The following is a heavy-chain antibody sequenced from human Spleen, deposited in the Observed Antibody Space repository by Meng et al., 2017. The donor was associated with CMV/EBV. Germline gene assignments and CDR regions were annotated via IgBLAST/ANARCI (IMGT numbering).Heavy chain of an antibody. J-gene: IGHJ6*02. D-gene: IGHD3-3*01. Sequence: ASVKVSCKASGYTFTGYYMHWVRQAPGQGLEWMGWINPDSGGTNYAQNFQGRVTMTRDTSISTAYMELSRLTSDDTAVYYCARVYYDFWSALYYYGMDVWGQGTTVTVSS. CDR2: INPDSGGT. CDR3: ARVYYDFWSALYYYGMDV. CDR1: GYTFTGYY. V-gene: IGHV1-2*02.